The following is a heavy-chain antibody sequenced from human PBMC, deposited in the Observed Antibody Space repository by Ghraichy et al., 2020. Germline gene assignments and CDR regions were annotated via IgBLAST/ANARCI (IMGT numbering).Heavy chain of an antibody. V-gene: IGHV1-18*01. J-gene: IGHJ2*01. CDR3: ARKAGYWYFDL. Sequence: ASVKVSCKASGYSFTSYGISWVRQAPGQGLEWMGGISTYNGNTNYAQKLQGRVTMTTDTSTSTAYMELRSLRSDDTAMYYCARKAGYWYFDLWGRGTLVTVSS. CDR1: GYSFTSYG. CDR2: ISTYNGNT.